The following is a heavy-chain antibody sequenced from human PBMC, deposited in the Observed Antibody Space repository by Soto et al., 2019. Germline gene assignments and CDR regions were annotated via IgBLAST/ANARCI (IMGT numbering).Heavy chain of an antibody. CDR2: ISYDSTKT. D-gene: IGHD4-17*01. CDR1: GFTFNSYG. V-gene: IGHV3-30*03. J-gene: IGHJ6*02. CDR3: ARVDYGDQLQYGMDV. Sequence: GGSLRLSCAASGFTFNSYGMHWVRQGPGNGLEWVAFISYDSTKTYYADSVKGRFTISRDNSNSALYVQMNSLTGEDTAVYYCARVDYGDQLQYGMDVWGQGTTVTVSS.